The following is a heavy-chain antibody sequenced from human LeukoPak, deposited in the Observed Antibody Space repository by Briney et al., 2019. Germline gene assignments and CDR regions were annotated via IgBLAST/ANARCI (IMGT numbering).Heavy chain of an antibody. J-gene: IGHJ5*02. CDR3: ARDRLQLQS. CDR1: GGSISNYY. CDR2: IYYTGNT. D-gene: IGHD5-18*01. Sequence: SETLSLTCTVSGGSISNYYWNWIRQPPGKGLEWIGYIYYTGNTNYNPSLKSRVTISVDTSKNQFSLKLSSVTAADTSVYYCARDRLQLQSWGQGTLVTVSS. V-gene: IGHV4-59*01.